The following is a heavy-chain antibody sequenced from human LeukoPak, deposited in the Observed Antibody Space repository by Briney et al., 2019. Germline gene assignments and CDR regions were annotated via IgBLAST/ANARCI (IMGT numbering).Heavy chain of an antibody. Sequence: VASVKVSCKASGYTFTGYYTHWVRQAPGQGLEWMGWINPNSGGTNYAQKFQGRVTMTRDTSISTAYMELSRLRSDDTAVYYCARDTRLVVVPAAIPDDYWGQGTLVTVSS. CDR3: ARDTRLVVVPAAIPDDY. CDR2: INPNSGGT. V-gene: IGHV1-2*02. D-gene: IGHD2-2*01. CDR1: GYTFTGYY. J-gene: IGHJ4*02.